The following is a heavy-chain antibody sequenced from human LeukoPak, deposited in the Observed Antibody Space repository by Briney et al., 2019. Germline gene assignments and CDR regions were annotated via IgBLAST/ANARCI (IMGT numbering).Heavy chain of an antibody. V-gene: IGHV1-2*02. J-gene: IGHJ4*02. CDR1: GYTFTGYY. Sequence: ASVKVSCKASGYTFTGYYMHWVRQAPGQGLEWMGWISPNSGGTNYAQKFQGRVTMTRDTSISTAYMELSRLRSDDTAVYYCARDPTPYYYDSSGYLYYFDYWGQGTLVTVSS. CDR2: ISPNSGGT. CDR3: ARDPTPYYYDSSGYLYYFDY. D-gene: IGHD3-22*01.